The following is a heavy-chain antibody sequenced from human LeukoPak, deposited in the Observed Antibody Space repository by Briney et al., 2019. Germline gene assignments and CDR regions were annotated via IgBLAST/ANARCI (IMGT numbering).Heavy chain of an antibody. Sequence: SETLSLTCTVSGGSISSYYWSWIRQPPGKGLEWIGSIYHSGSTYYNPSLKSRVTISVDTSKNQFSLKLSSVTAADTAVYYCARDSPAGYGDSNWFDPWGQGTLVTVSS. J-gene: IGHJ5*02. CDR2: IYHSGST. V-gene: IGHV4-38-2*02. D-gene: IGHD4-17*01. CDR3: ARDSPAGYGDSNWFDP. CDR1: GGSISSYY.